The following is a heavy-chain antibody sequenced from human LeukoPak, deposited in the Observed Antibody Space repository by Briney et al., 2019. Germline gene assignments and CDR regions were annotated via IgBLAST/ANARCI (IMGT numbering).Heavy chain of an antibody. J-gene: IGHJ5*02. CDR3: AKEKYSSSWYYWFDP. CDR1: GFTFSSYA. CDR2: ISGSGGST. D-gene: IGHD6-13*01. V-gene: IGHV3-23*01. Sequence: GGSLRLSCAASGFTFSSYAMSWVRQAPGKGLEWVSAISGSGGSTYYADSVKGRFTISRDNSKSTLYLQMNSLRAEDTAVYYCAKEKYSSSWYYWFDPWGQGTLVTVSS.